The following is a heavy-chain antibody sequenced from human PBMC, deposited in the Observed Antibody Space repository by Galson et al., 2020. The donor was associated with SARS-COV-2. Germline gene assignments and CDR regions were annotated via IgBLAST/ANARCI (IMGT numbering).Heavy chain of an antibody. Sequence: SQTLSLTCAVSGYSISSDFYWGWIRQPPGKGLEWFGHIYHSGSTYHNPSLKSRVTISIDKSKNQFSLKLSSVTAADTAVYYCARPSSSGYYSVWYFDLWGRGTLVTVSS. V-gene: IGHV4-38-2*01. CDR2: IYHSGST. CDR1: GYSISSDFY. CDR3: ARPSSSGYYSVWYFDL. D-gene: IGHD3-22*01. J-gene: IGHJ2*01.